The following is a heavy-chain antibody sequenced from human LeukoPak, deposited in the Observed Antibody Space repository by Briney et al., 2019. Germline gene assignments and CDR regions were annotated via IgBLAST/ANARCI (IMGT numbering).Heavy chain of an antibody. CDR2: ISSSSSYI. CDR1: GFTFSSYS. CDR3: ARGRGTTVTFSGY. D-gene: IGHD4-17*01. J-gene: IGHJ4*02. Sequence: GGSLRLSCAASGFTFSSYSMNWVRQAPGKGLEWVSSISSSSSYIYYADSVKGRFTISRDNAKNSLYLQMNSLRAEDTAVYYCARGRGTTVTFSGYWGQGTLVTVSS. V-gene: IGHV3-21*01.